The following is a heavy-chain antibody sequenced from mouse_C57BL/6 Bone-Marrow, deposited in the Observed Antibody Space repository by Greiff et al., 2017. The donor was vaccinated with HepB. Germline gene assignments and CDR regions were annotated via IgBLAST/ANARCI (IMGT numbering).Heavy chain of an antibody. Sequence: EVQLVESGGGLVQPGGSLKLSCAASGFTFSDYYMYWVRQTPEKRLEWVAYISNGGGSTYYPDTVKGRFTISRDNAKNTLYLQMSRLKSEDTAMYYCARHGAGTKAYFDYWGKGTTLTVSS. CDR1: GFTFSDYY. CDR2: ISNGGGST. D-gene: IGHD4-1*01. V-gene: IGHV5-12*01. CDR3: ARHGAGTKAYFDY. J-gene: IGHJ2*01.